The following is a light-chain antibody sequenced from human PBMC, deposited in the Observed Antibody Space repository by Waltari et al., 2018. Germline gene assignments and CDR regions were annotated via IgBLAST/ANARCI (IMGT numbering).Light chain of an antibody. J-gene: IGKJ2*03. CDR2: YAS. Sequence: ETVMMQSPATLSLSPGERATLSCRASQSVGSTLAWYQQKPGQAPRLLIYYASSRATGIPDRFSGSGSGTECTLTISSLDPEDVGVYYCQKYNDWPYSFGQGTKVEIK. CDR3: QKYNDWPYS. V-gene: IGKV3D-15*01. CDR1: QSVGST.